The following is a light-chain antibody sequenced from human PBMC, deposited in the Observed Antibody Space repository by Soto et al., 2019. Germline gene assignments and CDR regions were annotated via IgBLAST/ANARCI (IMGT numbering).Light chain of an antibody. CDR2: DAS. Sequence: DIQMTQSPSSLSASVGDRVTITCQASQDIRNYLKWYQQKPGKAPKVLIYDASNLETGVPSRYSVSGSGTHFTFTISSLQPEETATYYCQQYGYLMTFRQGTRLEIK. CDR1: QDIRNY. V-gene: IGKV1-33*01. J-gene: IGKJ5*01. CDR3: QQYGYLMT.